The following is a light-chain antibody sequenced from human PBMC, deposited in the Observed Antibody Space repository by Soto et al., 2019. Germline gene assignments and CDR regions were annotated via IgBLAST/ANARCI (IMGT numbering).Light chain of an antibody. CDR3: SSYASYNSLLV. CDR2: GVS. J-gene: IGLJ2*01. CDR1: SSDVGAYNF. Sequence: QSALTQPPSASGSPGQSVTISCTGTSSDVGAYNFVSWYQQHPGSAPKLIIFGVSERPSGVSDRFSGSKSGNTASLTVSGLLAEDEADYYCSSYASYNSLLVFGGGTKLTVL. V-gene: IGLV2-8*01.